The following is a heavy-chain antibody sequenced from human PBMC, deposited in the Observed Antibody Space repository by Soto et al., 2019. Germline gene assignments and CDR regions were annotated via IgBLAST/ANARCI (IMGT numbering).Heavy chain of an antibody. D-gene: IGHD2-2*01. CDR1: GFTFSSYA. V-gene: IGHV3-23*01. Sequence: EVQLLESGGGLVQPGGSLRLSCAASGFTFSSYAMSWVRQAPGKGLEWVSAISGSGGSTYYADSVKGRFTISRDNAKNALYLQLNSLRAEDTAVYYCAKVSTRNVPPAIDYWGQVTLVTVSS. CDR2: ISGSGGST. CDR3: AKVSTRNVPPAIDY. J-gene: IGHJ4*02.